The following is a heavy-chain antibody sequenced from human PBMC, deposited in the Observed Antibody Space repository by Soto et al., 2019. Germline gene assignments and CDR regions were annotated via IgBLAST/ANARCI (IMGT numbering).Heavy chain of an antibody. J-gene: IGHJ6*02. CDR3: AIDRGSGTNYYGSGSNYYGMDV. D-gene: IGHD3-10*01. CDR1: GFTFDDYA. V-gene: IGHV3-9*01. Sequence: EVQLVESGGGLVQPGRSLRLSCAASGFTFDDYAMHWVRQAPGKGLEWVSGISWNSGSIGYADSVKGRFTISRDNAKNSLYLQMNSLRAEDTALYYCAIDRGSGTNYYGSGSNYYGMDVWGQGTTVTVSS. CDR2: ISWNSGSI.